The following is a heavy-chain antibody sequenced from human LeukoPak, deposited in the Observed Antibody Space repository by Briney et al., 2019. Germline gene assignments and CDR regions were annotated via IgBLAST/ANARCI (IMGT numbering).Heavy chain of an antibody. CDR3: AKDKGTLYFDS. J-gene: IGHJ4*02. Sequence: GGSLRLSCAASGLTFTAAGMHWVRQTPGKGLEWMAFIWSDGSRRFYADSVKGRFTISRDDSKDTLYLEMDSLRAEDTAIYYCAKDKGTLYFDSWGQGALVTVSS. D-gene: IGHD1-1*01. CDR1: GLTFTAAG. V-gene: IGHV3-30*02. CDR2: IWSDGSRR.